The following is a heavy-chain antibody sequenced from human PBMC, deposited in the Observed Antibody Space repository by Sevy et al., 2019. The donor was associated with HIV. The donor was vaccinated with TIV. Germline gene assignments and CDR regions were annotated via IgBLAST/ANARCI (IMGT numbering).Heavy chain of an antibody. J-gene: IGHJ2*01. V-gene: IGHV3-53*01. CDR3: ASASRVTLILIVRIVRHFDF. Sequence: GGSLRLSCAASGFSVSSSYVTWVRQAPGKGLEWVSVISTDGSTYYADSVKGRFTISRDSSKNTLSLQMNSLRGEDTAVYYCASASRVTLILIVRIVRHFDFWGRGTLVTVSS. D-gene: IGHD3-22*01. CDR2: ISTDGST. CDR1: GFSVSSSY.